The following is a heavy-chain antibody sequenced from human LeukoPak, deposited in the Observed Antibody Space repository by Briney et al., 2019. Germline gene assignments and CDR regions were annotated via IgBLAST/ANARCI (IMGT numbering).Heavy chain of an antibody. Sequence: PSETLSLTCTVSGGSISSYYWSWIRQPPGKGLEWIGYIYYSGSTNYNPSLKSRVTISVDTSKNQFSLKLSSVTAADTAVYYCARELAYYYGSGSPLVAFDIWGQGTMVTVSS. CDR2: IYYSGST. D-gene: IGHD3-10*01. CDR1: GGSISSYY. CDR3: ARELAYYYGSGSPLVAFDI. J-gene: IGHJ3*02. V-gene: IGHV4-59*01.